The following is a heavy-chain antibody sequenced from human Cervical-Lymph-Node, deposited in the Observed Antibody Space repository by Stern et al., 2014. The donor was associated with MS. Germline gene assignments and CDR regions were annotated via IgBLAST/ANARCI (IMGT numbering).Heavy chain of an antibody. J-gene: IGHJ4*02. CDR1: GYSISNDNW. D-gene: IGHD2-2*01. CDR2: VYHTGSA. CDR3: ARDQGFQLMNS. V-gene: IGHV4-4*02. Sequence: QLQLQESGPGLVRPSGTLSLTCAVSGYSISNDNWWSWVRQPPGKGLEWIGEVYHTGSANYDPSLKSRVTISVDKPKNQSSLRLTSMTAADTAVYYCARDQGFQLMNSWGQGTLVIVSS.